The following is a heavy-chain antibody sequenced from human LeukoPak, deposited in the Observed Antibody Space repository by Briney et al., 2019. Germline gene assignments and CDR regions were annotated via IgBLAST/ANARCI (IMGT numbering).Heavy chain of an antibody. V-gene: IGHV3-20*04. D-gene: IGHD3-9*01. J-gene: IGHJ4*02. CDR1: GFTFDDYG. Sequence: GGSLRLSCAASGFTFDDYGMSWVRQAPGKGLEWVSGINWNGGSTGYGDSVKGRFTISRDNAKNSLYLQMNSLRAEDTALYYCARVGRYDILTGYPYYFDYWGQGTLVTVSS. CDR3: ARVGRYDILTGYPYYFDY. CDR2: INWNGGST.